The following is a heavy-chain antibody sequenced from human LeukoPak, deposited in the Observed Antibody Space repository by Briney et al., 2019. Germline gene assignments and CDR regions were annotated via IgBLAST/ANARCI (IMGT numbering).Heavy chain of an antibody. CDR1: GGSISSGGYY. J-gene: IGHJ3*02. CDR3: ARAGNWGGAFDI. CDR2: IYYSGST. D-gene: IGHD7-27*01. Sequence: SETLSLTCTVSGGSISSGGYYWSWIRQHPGKGLEWIGYIYYSGSTYYNPSLKSRVTISVDTSKNQFSLKLSSVTAADTAVYYCARAGNWGGAFDIWGQGTMVTVSS. V-gene: IGHV4-31*03.